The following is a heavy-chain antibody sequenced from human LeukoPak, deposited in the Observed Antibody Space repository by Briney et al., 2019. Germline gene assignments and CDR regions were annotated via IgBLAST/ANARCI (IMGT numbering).Heavy chain of an antibody. CDR3: ARDRSPYGDYPLR. J-gene: IGHJ4*02. Sequence: GGSLRLSCAASGFTFSSYNMNWVRQAPGNGLEWVSFISSSGTNIYYADSVKGRFTISRDNADNSLYLQMNSLRAEDTAVYYCARDRSPYGDYPLRWGQGTLVTVSS. CDR1: GFTFSSYN. V-gene: IGHV3-21*01. CDR2: ISSSGTNI. D-gene: IGHD4-17*01.